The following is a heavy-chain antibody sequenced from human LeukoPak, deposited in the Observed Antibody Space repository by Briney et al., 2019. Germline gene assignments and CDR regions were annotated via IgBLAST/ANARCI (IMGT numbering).Heavy chain of an antibody. D-gene: IGHD6-13*01. V-gene: IGHV3-53*01. CDR3: ARDVYIAASGVNWFDP. CDR2: IYSGGNT. CDR1: DFTVSSNY. J-gene: IGHJ5*02. Sequence: GGSLRLSCAASDFTVSSNYMSWVRQAPGKGLEWVSVIYSGGNTYYADSVKGRFTISRDNSKNTLYLQMNSLRAEDTAVYYCARDVYIAASGVNWFDPWGQGTLVTVSS.